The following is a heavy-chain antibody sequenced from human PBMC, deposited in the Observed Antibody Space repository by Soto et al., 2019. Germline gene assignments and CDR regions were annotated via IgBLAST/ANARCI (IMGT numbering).Heavy chain of an antibody. CDR3: ARRTDYSNRPNMKNNWFDP. Sequence: SETLSLTCVVYGGSFSGYYWSWIRQPPGKGLEWIGEINHSGSTNYNPSLKSRVTISVDTSKNQFSLKLSSVTAADTAVYYCARRTDYSNRPNMKNNWFDPWGQGTLVTVSS. J-gene: IGHJ5*02. CDR1: GGSFSGYY. V-gene: IGHV4-34*01. D-gene: IGHD4-4*01. CDR2: INHSGST.